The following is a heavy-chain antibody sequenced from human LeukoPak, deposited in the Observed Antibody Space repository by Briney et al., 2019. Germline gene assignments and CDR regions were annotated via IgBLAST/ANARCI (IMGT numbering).Heavy chain of an antibody. J-gene: IGHJ4*02. Sequence: GGSLRLSCAASGFTFSSYAMHWVRQAPGKGLEWVAVIWYDGSNKYYADSVKGRFTISRDHSKNTLYLQMKSLRAEDTAAYYCARELEIAVAGTLGYWGQGTLVTVSS. CDR3: ARELEIAVAGTLGY. CDR1: GFTFSSYA. D-gene: IGHD6-19*01. V-gene: IGHV3-33*01. CDR2: IWYDGSNK.